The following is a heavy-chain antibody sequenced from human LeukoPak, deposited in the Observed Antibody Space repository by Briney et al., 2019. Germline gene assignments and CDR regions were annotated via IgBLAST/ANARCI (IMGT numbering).Heavy chain of an antibody. J-gene: IGHJ6*03. CDR3: ARDGEDAWYSSSWCYYYYMDV. V-gene: IGHV1-2*02. Sequence: GASVKVSCKASGYTFTGYYMHWVRQAPGQGLEWMGWINPNSGGTNYAQKFQGRVTMTRDTSISTAYMELSRLRSDDTAVYYCARDGEDAWYSSSWCYYYYMDVWGKGTTVTVSS. CDR1: GYTFTGYY. D-gene: IGHD6-13*01. CDR2: INPNSGGT.